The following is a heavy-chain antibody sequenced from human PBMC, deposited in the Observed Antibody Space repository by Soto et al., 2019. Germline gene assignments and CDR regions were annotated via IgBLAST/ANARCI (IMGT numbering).Heavy chain of an antibody. CDR1: GGSISSYY. Sequence: PSETLSLTCTVSGGSISSYYWSWIRQPAGKGLEWIGRIYTSGSTNYNPSLKSRVTMSVDTSKNQFSLKLSSVTAADTAVYYCARWVVAAQRADWFDPWGQGTLVTVSS. V-gene: IGHV4-4*07. CDR3: ARWVVAAQRADWFDP. CDR2: IYTSGST. D-gene: IGHD2-15*01. J-gene: IGHJ5*02.